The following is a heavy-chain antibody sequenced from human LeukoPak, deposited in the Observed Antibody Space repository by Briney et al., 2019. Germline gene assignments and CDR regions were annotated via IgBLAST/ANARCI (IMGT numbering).Heavy chain of an antibody. D-gene: IGHD3-10*01. Sequence: ASVKVSCKASGYSFTDNYICWIRQAPGQGLDWMGWINPNSGSTNYAQEFEGRVTMTKDTSINTVYMGLSSLTSDDTAVYYCARGASYYASGSFYPWGQGTLVTVSS. CDR1: GYSFTDNY. J-gene: IGHJ5*02. V-gene: IGHV1-2*02. CDR3: ARGASYYASGSFYP. CDR2: INPNSGST.